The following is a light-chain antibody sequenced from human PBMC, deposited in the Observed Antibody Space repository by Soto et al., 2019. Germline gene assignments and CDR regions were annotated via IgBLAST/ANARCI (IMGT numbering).Light chain of an antibody. J-gene: IGLJ2*01. V-gene: IGLV7-46*01. CDR1: TGAVTSGHF. CDR3: LLSYGGVKGV. Sequence: QAVVTQEPSLTVSPGGTVTLTCGSSTGAVTSGHFPYWFQQKPGQAPRTLIYETSNKHSWTPARFSGSLLGGIGALTLSGAEPEDEAEYYCLLSYGGVKGVFGGGTKVTVL. CDR2: ETS.